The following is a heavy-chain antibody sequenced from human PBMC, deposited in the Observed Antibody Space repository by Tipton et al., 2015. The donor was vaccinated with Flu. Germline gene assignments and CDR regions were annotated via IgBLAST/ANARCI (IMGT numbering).Heavy chain of an antibody. D-gene: IGHD7-27*01. CDR1: GFTFSSYE. CDR2: ISSSGSTI. CDR3: ASLTGDDY. Sequence: SLRLSCAASGFTFSSYEMNWVRQAPGKGLEWLSYISSSGSTISYADSVRGRFTISRDNAKNSLCLQLNSLRAEDTAVYYCASLTGDDYWGQGDLVTVSS. V-gene: IGHV3-48*03. J-gene: IGHJ4*02.